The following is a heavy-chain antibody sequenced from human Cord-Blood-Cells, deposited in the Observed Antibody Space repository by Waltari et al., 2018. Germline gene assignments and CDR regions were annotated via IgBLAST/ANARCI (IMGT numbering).Heavy chain of an antibody. CDR3: ARHGPTTVTTYFDL. D-gene: IGHD4-4*01. Sequence: LQLQESGPGLVKPSETLSLTCTVSGGSISSSSYYWGCSRQHPGKGLEWIGSIYYSVITSYNPSLKSRVTISVDTSKNHFSLKLSTVTAADTAVYYCARHGPTTVTTYFDLWGRGNLVTVSS. V-gene: IGHV4-39*01. CDR2: IYYSVIT. J-gene: IGHJ2*01. CDR1: GGSISSSSYY.